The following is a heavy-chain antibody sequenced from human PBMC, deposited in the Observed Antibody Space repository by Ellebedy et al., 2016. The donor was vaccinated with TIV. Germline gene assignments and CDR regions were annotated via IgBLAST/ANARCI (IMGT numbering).Heavy chain of an antibody. Sequence: AASVKVSCKASGGTFSSYAISWVRQAPGQGLEWMGGIIPIFGTANYAQKFQGRVTITADESTSTAYMELSSLRSEDTAVYYCAREGSYYGSGPGTRGGMDVWGQGTTVTVSS. CDR1: GGTFSSYA. D-gene: IGHD3-10*01. CDR2: IIPIFGTA. CDR3: AREGSYYGSGPGTRGGMDV. J-gene: IGHJ6*02. V-gene: IGHV1-69*13.